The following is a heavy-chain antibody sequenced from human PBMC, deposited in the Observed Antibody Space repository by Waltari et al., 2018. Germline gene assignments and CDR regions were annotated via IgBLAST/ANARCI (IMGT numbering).Heavy chain of an antibody. CDR1: GDSMSSNYW. J-gene: IGHJ4*02. CDR3: ARDRGRGLYLDS. Sequence: QLQLQESGPGLVKPSGTLSLTCVVSGDSMSSNYWWSWVRQSPGKGLEWIGQVHHRSGRTSYNPSFASRVIMSLDTSINQFSLKVLSAAAADTAVYYCARDRGRGLYLDSWGQGTLVTVSP. V-gene: IGHV4-4*02. D-gene: IGHD2-15*01. CDR2: VHHRSGRT.